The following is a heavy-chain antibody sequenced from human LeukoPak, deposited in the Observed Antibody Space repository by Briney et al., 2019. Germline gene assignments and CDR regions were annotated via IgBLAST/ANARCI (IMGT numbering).Heavy chain of an antibody. D-gene: IGHD1-1*01. CDR1: GFTFSTYA. J-gene: IGHJ5*02. Sequence: PGGSLRLSCAASGFTFSTYAMSWVRQAPGKGLEWLSLISSSASSTHYADAVKGRFTISRDNAKSSLYLQMNSLRAEDTGVYYCARGPSDGTTGYSLSWGQGTLVTVSS. CDR3: ARGPSDGTTGYSLS. CDR2: ISSSASST. V-gene: IGHV3-48*01.